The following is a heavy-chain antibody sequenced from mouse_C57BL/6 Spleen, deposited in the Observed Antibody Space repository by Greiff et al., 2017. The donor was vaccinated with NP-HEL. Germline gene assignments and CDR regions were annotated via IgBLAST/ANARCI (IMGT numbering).Heavy chain of an antibody. CDR1: GYTFTDHT. D-gene: IGHD1-1*02. V-gene: IGHV1-78*01. CDR3: ARDGGKVDYYAMDY. CDR2: IYPRDGST. Sequence: VKLMESDAELVKPGASVKISCKVSGYTFTDHTIHWMKQRPEQGLEWIGYIYPRDGSTKYNEKFKGKATLTADKSSSTAYMQLNSLTSEDSAVYFCARDGGKVDYYAMDYWGQGTSVTVSS. J-gene: IGHJ4*01.